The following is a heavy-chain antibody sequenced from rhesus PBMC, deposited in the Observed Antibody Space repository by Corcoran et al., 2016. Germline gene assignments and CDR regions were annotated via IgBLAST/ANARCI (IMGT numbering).Heavy chain of an antibody. CDR3: ARDSGYRNDY. Sequence: QVPLQQWGGGLVKPSETLSLTCAVYGGSISGYYWSWIRQPPGRGLEWIGNIDGNSANINYNPSLKNRVSISKDTSKNQFSLKLRSVTAADTAVYYCARDSGYRNDYWDQGVLVTVSS. J-gene: IGHJ4*01. CDR1: GGSISGYY. CDR2: IDGNSANI. V-gene: IGHV4-73*01. D-gene: IGHD5-24*01.